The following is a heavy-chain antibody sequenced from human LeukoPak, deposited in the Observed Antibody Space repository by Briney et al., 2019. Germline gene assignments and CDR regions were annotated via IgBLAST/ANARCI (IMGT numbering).Heavy chain of an antibody. CDR3: AREPYSSGWYGPDAFDI. Sequence: PGGSLRLSCAASGFTFSSYSMNWVRPAPGKGRGWVSYISSSSSTIYYADSVKGRFTISRDNAKNSLYLQMNSLRDEDTAVYYCAREPYSSGWYGPDAFDIWGQGTMVTVSS. CDR2: ISSSSSTI. V-gene: IGHV3-48*02. D-gene: IGHD6-19*01. CDR1: GFTFSSYS. J-gene: IGHJ3*02.